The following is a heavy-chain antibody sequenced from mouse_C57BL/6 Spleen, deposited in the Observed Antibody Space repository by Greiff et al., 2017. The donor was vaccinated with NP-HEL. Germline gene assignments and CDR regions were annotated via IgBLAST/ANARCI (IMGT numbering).Heavy chain of an antibody. Sequence: VQLQQPGAELVKPGASVKLSCKASGYTFTSYWMHWVKQRPRQGLEWIGMIHPNSGSTNYNEKFKSKATMTVDKSSSTAYMQLSSLTSEDSAVYYCARSYYGSSYVGYFDVWGTGTTVTVSS. CDR2: IHPNSGST. D-gene: IGHD1-1*01. V-gene: IGHV1-64*01. CDR1: GYTFTSYW. CDR3: ARSYYGSSYVGYFDV. J-gene: IGHJ1*03.